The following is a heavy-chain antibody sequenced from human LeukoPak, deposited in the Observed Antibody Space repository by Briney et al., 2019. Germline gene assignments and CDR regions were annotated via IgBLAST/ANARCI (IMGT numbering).Heavy chain of an antibody. V-gene: IGHV4-34*01. CDR1: GGSFSGYY. CDR2: INHSGST. Sequence: SETLSLTCAVYGGSFSGYYWSWIRQPPGKGLEWIGEINHSGSTNYNPSLKSRVTISVDTSKNQFSLKLSSVTAADTAVYYCARGGGYSSGWSQGDFDYWGQGTLVSLS. D-gene: IGHD6-19*01. J-gene: IGHJ4*02. CDR3: ARGGGYSSGWSQGDFDY.